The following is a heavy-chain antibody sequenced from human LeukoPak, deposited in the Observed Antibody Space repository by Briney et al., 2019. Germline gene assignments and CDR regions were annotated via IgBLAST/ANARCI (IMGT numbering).Heavy chain of an antibody. D-gene: IGHD2-2*01. CDR3: ARHFGAAAYWYFDL. Sequence: SETLSFTCTVSGGSISSYYWSWIRQPPGKGLEWIGYIYYSGSTNYNPSLKSRVTISVDTSKNQFSLKLSSVTAADTAVYYCARHFGAAAYWYFDLWGRGTLVTVSS. CDR2: IYYSGST. CDR1: GGSISSYY. V-gene: IGHV4-59*08. J-gene: IGHJ2*01.